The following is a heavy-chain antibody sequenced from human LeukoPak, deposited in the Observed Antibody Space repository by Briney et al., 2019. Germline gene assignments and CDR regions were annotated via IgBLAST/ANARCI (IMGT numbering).Heavy chain of an antibody. CDR1: GFTFSSYS. CDR2: ITSSSSDI. V-gene: IGHV3-21*01. D-gene: IGHD3-22*01. Sequence: GGSLRLSCAASGFTFSSYSMNWVRQAPGKGLEWVSSITSSSSDIYYADSVKGRITISRDNAKNSLYLQMNSLRAEDTAVYYCGRDLDSSAYYQGFDYWGQGTLVTVSS. CDR3: GRDLDSSAYYQGFDY. J-gene: IGHJ4*02.